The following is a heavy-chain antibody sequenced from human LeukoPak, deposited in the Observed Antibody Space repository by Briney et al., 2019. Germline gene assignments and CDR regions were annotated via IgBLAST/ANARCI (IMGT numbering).Heavy chain of an antibody. CDR1: GFTFNDYY. CDR2: INIGGTNT. V-gene: IGHV3-11*01. CDR3: ATEGAGFDT. J-gene: IGHJ5*02. Sequence: GGSLRLSCAASGFTFNDYYMSWIRQAPGKGLEWLSYINIGGTNTHYADSVKGRLTISRDNAKKSLYLEMNNLRAEDTAVYYCATEGAGFDTWGQGVLVTVSS.